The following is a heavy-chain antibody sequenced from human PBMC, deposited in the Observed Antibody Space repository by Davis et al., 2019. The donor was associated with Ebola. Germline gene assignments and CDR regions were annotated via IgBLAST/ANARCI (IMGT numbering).Heavy chain of an antibody. CDR3: GRDAWYTVRGIADYLDY. D-gene: IGHD3-10*01. J-gene: IGHJ4*02. V-gene: IGHV1-46*01. CDR2: INPDDSST. Sequence: ASVKVSCKASGYTFTDYHMHWVRQAPGQGLEWMGIINPDDSSTSYSQNFRGRVTMTRDTSTSTVYMEMTSLRSEDTAVYYCGRDAWYTVRGIADYLDYWGQGTPITVSS. CDR1: GYTFTDYH.